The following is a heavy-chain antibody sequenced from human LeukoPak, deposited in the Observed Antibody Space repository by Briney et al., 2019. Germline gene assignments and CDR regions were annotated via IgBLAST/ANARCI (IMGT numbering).Heavy chain of an antibody. J-gene: IGHJ3*02. CDR2: IYYRGST. CDR3: AYYDFWSGDPAFDI. D-gene: IGHD3-3*01. V-gene: IGHV4-30-4*08. CDR1: GGSISSGDYY. Sequence: SETLSLTCTVSGGSISSGDYYWSWIRQPPGKGLEWIGYIYYRGSTYYNPSLKSRVTISVDTSKNQFSLKLSSVTAADTAVYYCAYYDFWSGDPAFDIWGQGTMVTVSS.